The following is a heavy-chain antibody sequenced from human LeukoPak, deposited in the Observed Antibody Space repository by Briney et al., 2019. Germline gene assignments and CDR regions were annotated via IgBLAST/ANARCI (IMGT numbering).Heavy chain of an antibody. V-gene: IGHV4-31*03. Sequence: SQTLSLTCTVSGGSISSGGYYWSWIRQHPGKGLEWIGPIYYGGSTNYNPSLQGRVTISLDTSRNQFSLKLSSVTAADTAVYYCASGDNDPLFDYWGQGTLVTVSS. CDR1: GGSISSGGYY. D-gene: IGHD1-1*01. CDR2: IYYGGST. CDR3: ASGDNDPLFDY. J-gene: IGHJ4*02.